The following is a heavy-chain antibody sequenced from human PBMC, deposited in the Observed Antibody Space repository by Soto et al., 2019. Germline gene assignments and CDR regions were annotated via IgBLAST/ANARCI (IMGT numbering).Heavy chain of an antibody. J-gene: IGHJ4*02. CDR2: MNPNSGDT. CDR3: ARVGGNWNDDYFDY. CDR1: GYTFTNHD. Sequence: QVQLVQSGAEVKKPGASVKVACKASGYTFTNHDINWVRQATGQGPEWMGWMNPNSGDTGYAQNXXXXXXXXXXXXXXXXXXXXXXLRSEDTAVYYCARVGGNWNDDYFDYWGQGTLVTVSS. D-gene: IGHD1-1*01. V-gene: IGHV1-8*01.